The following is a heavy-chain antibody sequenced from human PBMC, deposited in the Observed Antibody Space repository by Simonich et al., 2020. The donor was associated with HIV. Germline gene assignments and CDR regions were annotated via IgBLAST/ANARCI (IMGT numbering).Heavy chain of an antibody. Sequence: QVQLQQWGAGLLKPSETLSLTCAVYGGSFSGYYWSWIRQSPEKGLGWIGEINHSGITTYTPSLKSRVTILVDTSKNQFSLKLSSVTAADTAVYFCARTGDRVFDYWGQGILVTVSS. CDR1: GGSFSGYY. D-gene: IGHD1-1*01. CDR2: INHSGIT. CDR3: ARTGDRVFDY. J-gene: IGHJ4*02. V-gene: IGHV4-34*01.